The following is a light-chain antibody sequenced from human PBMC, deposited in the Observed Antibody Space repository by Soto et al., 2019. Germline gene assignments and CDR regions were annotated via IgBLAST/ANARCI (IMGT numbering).Light chain of an antibody. Sequence: QSALTQPRSVSGSPGQSVTISCTGASSDVGNYDYVSWYQQHPGKAPKLMIYDVNRRPSGVSDRFSGSKSGNTASLTISGLRAEDEADYYCCSYAGSYTDVFGTGTKLTVL. CDR3: CSYAGSYTDV. CDR1: SSDVGNYDY. J-gene: IGLJ1*01. CDR2: DVN. V-gene: IGLV2-11*01.